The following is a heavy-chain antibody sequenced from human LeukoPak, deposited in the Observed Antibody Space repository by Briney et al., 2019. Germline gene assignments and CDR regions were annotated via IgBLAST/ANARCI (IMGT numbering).Heavy chain of an antibody. CDR2: IYYSAST. J-gene: IGHJ4*02. CDR3: ARDLSGYGIFDY. CDR1: GGSISSGGHY. D-gene: IGHD5-12*01. V-gene: IGHV4-30-4*08. Sequence: PSQTLSLTCTVSGGSISSGGHYWGWIRQPPGKGLEWIGYIYYSASTYYSPSLKSRVTVSVDTSKNRFSLKLSSVTAADTAMYYCARDLSGYGIFDYWGQGTLVTVSS.